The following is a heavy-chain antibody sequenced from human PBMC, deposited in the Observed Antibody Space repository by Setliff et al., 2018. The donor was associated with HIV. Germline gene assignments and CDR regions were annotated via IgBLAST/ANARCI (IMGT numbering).Heavy chain of an antibody. CDR3: AASHTIVREFIVGVYFDF. CDR1: GYSLSELS. Sequence: GASVKVSCKVSGYSLSELSMHWVRQTPRKGLEWIGGFDPEDEEIIYAQKFQGRVTMTEDISTDTFYMDLSSLKSEDTAVYYCAASHTIVREFIVGVYFDFWGQGTLVTVSS. V-gene: IGHV1-24*01. CDR2: FDPEDEEI. D-gene: IGHD3-10*01. J-gene: IGHJ4*02.